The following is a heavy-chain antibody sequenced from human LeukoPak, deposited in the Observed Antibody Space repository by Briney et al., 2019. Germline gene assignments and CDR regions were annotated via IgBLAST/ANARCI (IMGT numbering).Heavy chain of an antibody. CDR3: ARGEDSSGSFDY. J-gene: IGHJ4*02. Sequence: SETLSLTCTVSGGSISSYYWNWIRQPPGKGLEWIGYIYYSGSTYYNPSLKSRVTISVDTSKNQFSLKLSSVTAADTAVYYCARGEDSSGSFDYWGQGTLVTVSS. CDR1: GGSISSYY. V-gene: IGHV4-59*06. CDR2: IYYSGST. D-gene: IGHD3-22*01.